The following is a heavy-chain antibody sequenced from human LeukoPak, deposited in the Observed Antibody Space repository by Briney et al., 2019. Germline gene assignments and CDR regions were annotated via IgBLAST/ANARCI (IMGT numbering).Heavy chain of an antibody. Sequence: GGSLRLSCAASGFIFSSYEMHWVRQAPGKGLEWVSHITSSGTTIYYADSVKGRFTISRDNTKNSLYLQMNSLRAEDTAVYYCARGFRAFDFWAQGTVVTVSS. CDR1: GFIFSSYE. CDR2: ITSSGTTI. V-gene: IGHV3-48*03. J-gene: IGHJ3*01. CDR3: ARGFRAFDF.